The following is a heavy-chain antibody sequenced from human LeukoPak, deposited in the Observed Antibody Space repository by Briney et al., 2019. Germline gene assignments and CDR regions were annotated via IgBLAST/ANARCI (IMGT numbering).Heavy chain of an antibody. CDR1: GGSIRSYY. Sequence: SSETLSLTCTVSGGSIRSYYWSWIRQPPGKGLEWIGYISYSGSTNYNPSLKSRVTISVDTSKNQFSLKLSSVTAADTALYYCAGLSPDWFDPWGQGTLVTVSS. CDR3: AGLSPDWFDP. V-gene: IGHV4-59*08. J-gene: IGHJ5*02. CDR2: ISYSGST.